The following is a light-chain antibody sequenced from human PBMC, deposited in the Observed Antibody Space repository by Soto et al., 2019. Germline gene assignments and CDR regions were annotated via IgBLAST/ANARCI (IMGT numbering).Light chain of an antibody. CDR3: NSYTRFSTYV. Sequence: QSVLTQPASVSGSPGQSITISCTGASSDVGLYDFVSWYQQHPGKAPKLLIYEATYRPSGVSSRFSGSKSGNTASLTISGLQAEDEADYYCNSYTRFSTYVFGTGTKVTAL. CDR1: SSDVGLYDF. CDR2: EAT. V-gene: IGLV2-14*01. J-gene: IGLJ1*01.